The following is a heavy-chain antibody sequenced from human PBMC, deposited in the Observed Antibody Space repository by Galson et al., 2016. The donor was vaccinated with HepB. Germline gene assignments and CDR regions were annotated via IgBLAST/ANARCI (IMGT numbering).Heavy chain of an antibody. D-gene: IGHD6-6*01. CDR2: IYWDDYK. V-gene: IGHV2-5*02. CDR3: AHRRVASRPFDY. Sequence: PSLVTPTQTVTLTCTFSGFSVNTNGVGVGWLRQPPGKALEWLALIYWDDYKRYSPSLTTRLTITRDTSKNQVVLTMTNMDPVDSATYYCAHRRVASRPFDYWGQGILVTVSS. J-gene: IGHJ4*02. CDR1: GFSVNTNGVG.